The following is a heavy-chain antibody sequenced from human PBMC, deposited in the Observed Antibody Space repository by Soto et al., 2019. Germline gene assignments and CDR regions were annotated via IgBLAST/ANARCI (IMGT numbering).Heavy chain of an antibody. V-gene: IGHV3-53*01. CDR2: LYDVDGS. CDR1: GLTVSGKKY. J-gene: IGHJ3*01. D-gene: IGHD1-1*01. CDR3: ATWHEREHAYDV. Sequence: GSLRLSCAASGLTVSGKKYVAWVRQAPGKGLEWVSALYDVDGSFYADSVKGRFTTSSDSSETTVYLQMNGLRPDDTAVYYCATWHEREHAYDVWGQGTTVTVSS.